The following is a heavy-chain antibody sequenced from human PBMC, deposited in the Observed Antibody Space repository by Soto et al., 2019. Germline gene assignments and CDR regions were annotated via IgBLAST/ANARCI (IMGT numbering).Heavy chain of an antibody. D-gene: IGHD2-15*01. J-gene: IGHJ4*02. CDR3: ARLTLGYCSGGSCPVDY. CDR1: GGTFSSYA. CDR2: IIPIFGTA. Sequence: QVQLVQSGAEVKKPGSSVKVSCKASGGTFSSYAISWVRQAPGQGLEWIGGIIPIFGTANYAQKFQGRVTITADESTSTAYMELSSLSSEDTAVYYCARLTLGYCSGGSCPVDYWGQGTLVTVSS. V-gene: IGHV1-69*01.